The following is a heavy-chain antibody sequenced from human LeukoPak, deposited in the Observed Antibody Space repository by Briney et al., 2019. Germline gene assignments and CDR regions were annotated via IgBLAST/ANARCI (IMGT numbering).Heavy chain of an antibody. J-gene: IGHJ3*02. CDR1: GFTFSSYA. Sequence: GGSLRLSCAASGFTFSSYAMSWVRQAPGKGLEWVSAISGSGGSTYYADSVKGRFTISRDNSKNTLYLQMNSLRAEDTAVYYCANTRRAVAGTNDAFDIWGQGTMVTVSS. CDR3: ANTRRAVAGTNDAFDI. V-gene: IGHV3-23*01. CDR2: ISGSGGST. D-gene: IGHD6-19*01.